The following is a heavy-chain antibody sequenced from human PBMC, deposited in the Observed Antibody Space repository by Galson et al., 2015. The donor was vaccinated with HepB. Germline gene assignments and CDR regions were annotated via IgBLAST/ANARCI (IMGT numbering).Heavy chain of an antibody. CDR2: ISYSGST. J-gene: IGHJ5*02. CDR3: ARLYHVGGMTSRGRDHSP. V-gene: IGHV4-59*01. CDR1: GGSSNTYF. D-gene: IGHD1-14*01. Sequence: LSLTCTVSGGSSNTYFWNWFRQPPGKGLERIGYISYSGSTSYNPSLKSRVTISIDMSKKQFSLKLRSVTAADTAQYYCARLYHVGGMTSRGRDHSPWGQGTLVTVSS.